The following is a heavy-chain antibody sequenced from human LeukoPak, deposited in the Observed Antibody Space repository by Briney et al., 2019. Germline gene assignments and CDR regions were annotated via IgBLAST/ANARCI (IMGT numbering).Heavy chain of an antibody. Sequence: SVKVSCKASGGTFSSYAISWVRQAPGQGLEWMGGIIPIFGTANYAQKFQGRVTITAHESTSTAYMELSSLRSEDTAVYYCARESSLRSWNDESYYFDYWGQGTLVTVSS. J-gene: IGHJ4*02. CDR3: ARESSLRSWNDESYYFDY. D-gene: IGHD1-1*01. CDR1: GGTFSSYA. V-gene: IGHV1-69*13. CDR2: IIPIFGTA.